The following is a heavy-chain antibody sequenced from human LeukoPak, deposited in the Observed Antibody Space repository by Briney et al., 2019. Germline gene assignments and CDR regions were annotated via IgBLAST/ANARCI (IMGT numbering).Heavy chain of an antibody. CDR2: IQQHGSET. J-gene: IGHJ3*02. CDR1: GFIFSNYW. V-gene: IGHV3-7*01. D-gene: IGHD2-15*01. Sequence: PGGSLRLSCEGSGFIFSNYWMSWVRQAPGKGLEWVANIQQHGSETYYGDSVKGRFTISRDNAKNSLYLQMNSLRAEDTAVYYCARGYCSGGSCQRGAFDIWGQGTMVTVSS. CDR3: ARGYCSGGSCQRGAFDI.